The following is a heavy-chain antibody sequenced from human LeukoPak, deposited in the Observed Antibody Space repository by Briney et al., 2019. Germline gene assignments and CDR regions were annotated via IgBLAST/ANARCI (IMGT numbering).Heavy chain of an antibody. CDR1: GGSFSGYY. Sequence: SETLSLTCAVYGGSFSGYYWSWIRQPPGKGLEWIGEINHSGSTNYNPSLKSRVTISVDTSKNQFSLKLSSVTAADTAVYHCAREAVAGTVNDAFDIWGQGTMVTVSS. V-gene: IGHV4-34*01. J-gene: IGHJ3*02. CDR3: AREAVAGTVNDAFDI. D-gene: IGHD6-19*01. CDR2: INHSGST.